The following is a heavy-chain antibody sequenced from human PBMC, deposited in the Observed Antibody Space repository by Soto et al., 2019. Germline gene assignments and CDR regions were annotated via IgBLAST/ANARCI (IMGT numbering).Heavy chain of an antibody. CDR2: IVVGSGNT. J-gene: IGHJ6*03. CDR3: ARGPEQWLTYYYYYYMDV. D-gene: IGHD6-19*01. Sequence: SVKVSCKASGFTFTSSAVQWVRQARGQRLEWIGWIVVGSGNTNYAQKFQERVTITRDMSTSTAYMELSSLRAEDTAVYYCARGPEQWLTYYYYYYMDVWGKGTTVTVSS. V-gene: IGHV1-58*01. CDR1: GFTFTSSA.